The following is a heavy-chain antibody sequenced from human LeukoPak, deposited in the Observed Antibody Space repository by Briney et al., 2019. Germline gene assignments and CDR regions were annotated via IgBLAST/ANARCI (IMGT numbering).Heavy chain of an antibody. CDR1: GFTFSSYA. V-gene: IGHV3-30*04. J-gene: IGHJ4*02. Sequence: AGGSLRLSCAASGFTFSSYAMHWVRQAPGKGLEWVAVISYDGSNKYYADSVKGRFTISRDNSKNTLYLQMNSLRAEDTAVYYCAVGYSGYELLHYWGQGTLVTVSS. D-gene: IGHD5-12*01. CDR3: AVGYSGYELLHY. CDR2: ISYDGSNK.